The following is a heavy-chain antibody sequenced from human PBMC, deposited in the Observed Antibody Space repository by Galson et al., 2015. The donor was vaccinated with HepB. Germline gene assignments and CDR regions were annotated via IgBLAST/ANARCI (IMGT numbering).Heavy chain of an antibody. CDR2: INHSGST. D-gene: IGHD1-7*01. V-gene: IGHV4-34*01. Sequence: SETLSLTCAVYGGSFSGYYWSWIRQPPGKGLEWIGEINHSGSTNYNPSLKSRVTISVDTSKNQFFLKLSSVTAADTAVYYCARGPKGVRTTGTTSGGNDPWGQGTLVTVSS. J-gene: IGHJ5*02. CDR1: GGSFSGYY. CDR3: ARGPKGVRTTGTTSGGNDP.